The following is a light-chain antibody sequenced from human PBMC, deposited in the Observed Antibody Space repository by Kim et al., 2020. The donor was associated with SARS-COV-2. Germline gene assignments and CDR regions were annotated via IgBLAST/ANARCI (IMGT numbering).Light chain of an antibody. CDR3: QAWDSITAV. V-gene: IGLV3-1*01. Sequence: SVSPGQTASITCAGEKLGDKYACWYQKKPGQSPVLVIYQDSKRPSGIPERFSGANSGNTATLTISGTQAMDEADYYCQAWDSITAVFGGGTQLTAL. CDR2: QDS. J-gene: IGLJ3*02. CDR1: KLGDKY.